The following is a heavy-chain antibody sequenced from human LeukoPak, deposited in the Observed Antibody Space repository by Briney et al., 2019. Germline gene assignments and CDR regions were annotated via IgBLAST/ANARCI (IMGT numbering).Heavy chain of an antibody. V-gene: IGHV3-23*01. Sequence: PGGSLRLSCAVSGITLSNYGMSWVRQAPGKGLEWVAGISDSGGGTKYADSVKGWFTISRDNPKNTLYLQMNSLRAEDTAVYFCAKRGVVIRVILVGFHKEAYYFDSWGQRALVTVSS. CDR1: GITLSNYG. CDR2: ISDSGGGT. J-gene: IGHJ4*02. D-gene: IGHD3-22*01. CDR3: AKRGVVIRVILVGFHKEAYYFDS.